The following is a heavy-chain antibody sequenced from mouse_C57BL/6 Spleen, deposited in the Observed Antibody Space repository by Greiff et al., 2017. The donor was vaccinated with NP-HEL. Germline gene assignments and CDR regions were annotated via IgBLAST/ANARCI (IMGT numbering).Heavy chain of an antibody. CDR3: ARSSGYVNFDY. CDR1: GFTFSDYY. V-gene: IGHV5-12*01. CDR2: ISNGGGST. D-gene: IGHD3-2*02. J-gene: IGHJ2*01. Sequence: EVKLVESGGGLVQPGGSLKLSCAASGFTFSDYYMYWVRQTPEKRLEWVAYISNGGGSTYYPDTVKGRFTISRDNAKNTLYLQMSRLKSEDTAMYYCARSSGYVNFDYWGQGTTLTVSS.